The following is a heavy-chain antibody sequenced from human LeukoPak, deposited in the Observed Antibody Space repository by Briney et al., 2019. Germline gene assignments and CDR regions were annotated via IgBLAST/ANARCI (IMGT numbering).Heavy chain of an antibody. CDR3: AKGYSGSYVGSPWGY. Sequence: PGGSLRLSCAASGFTFSSYTMSWVRQSPGKGLEWVSSMSGSGGSTYYADSVKGRFTISRDNSKNTLYPQMNSLRAEDTAVYYCAKGYSGSYVGSPWGYWGQGTLVTVSS. CDR1: GFTFSSYT. CDR2: MSGSGGST. J-gene: IGHJ4*02. D-gene: IGHD1-26*01. V-gene: IGHV3-23*01.